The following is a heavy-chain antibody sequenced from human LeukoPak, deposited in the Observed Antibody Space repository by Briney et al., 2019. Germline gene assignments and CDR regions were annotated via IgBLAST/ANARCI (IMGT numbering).Heavy chain of an antibody. Sequence: ASVKLSCKASGYTFTSYGISWVRQAPGQGLEWMGWISAYNGNTNYAQKLQGRVTMTTDTSTSTAYMELRSLRSDDTAVDYCVRDSGGYSYGEFHHWGQGNLVTVSS. V-gene: IGHV1-18*01. D-gene: IGHD5-18*01. CDR2: ISAYNGNT. J-gene: IGHJ4*02. CDR3: VRDSGGYSYGEFHH. CDR1: GYTFTSYG.